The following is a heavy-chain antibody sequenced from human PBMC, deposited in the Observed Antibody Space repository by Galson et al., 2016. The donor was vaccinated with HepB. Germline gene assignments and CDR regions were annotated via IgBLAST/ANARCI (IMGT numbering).Heavy chain of an antibody. Sequence: LSLTCTVSGGSISSSDYYWGWIRQPPGKGLEWIGSINYSASTYYKPSLKTRLTMSVDTSNNQFSLRLTSVTAADTAVYYCARHGPPWLGDMPFDFWGQGTLVIVSS. CDR3: ARHGPPWLGDMPFDF. D-gene: IGHD3-10*01. CDR2: INYSAST. CDR1: GGSISSSDYY. J-gene: IGHJ4*02. V-gene: IGHV4-39*01.